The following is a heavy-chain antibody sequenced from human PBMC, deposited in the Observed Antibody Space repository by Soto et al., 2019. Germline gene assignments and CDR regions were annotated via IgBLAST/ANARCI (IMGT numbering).Heavy chain of an antibody. V-gene: IGHV4-4*02. J-gene: IGHJ5*02. CDR2: TYHSGTT. CDR1: GDSINNSHW. D-gene: IGHD6-13*01. CDR3: AREVNSSPARGPNWFDP. Sequence: QVQLQESGPGLVQPSGTLSLTCAVSGDSINNSHWWSWVRQTPGKGLEWIGETYHSGTTNYNPSHKTRGTISIDKSKNQFSLKMNSVTAADTAVYYCAREVNSSPARGPNWFDPWGQGTLVTVSS.